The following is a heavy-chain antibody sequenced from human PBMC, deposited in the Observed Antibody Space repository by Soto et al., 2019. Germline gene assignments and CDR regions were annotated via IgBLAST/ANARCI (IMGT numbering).Heavy chain of an antibody. D-gene: IGHD6-6*01. CDR3: MKGQSSSWSTTGGLDV. CDR2: ISGSDDTT. V-gene: IGHV3-23*01. J-gene: IGHJ6*02. Sequence: EVQLLESGGGLVQPGGSLRLSCAASGFTFSTYAMSWVRQAPGKGLEWVSGISGSDDTTYSADSLKGRFTISRDNSKNTLYLHMNSLRAEDTALYSCMKGQSSSWSTTGGLDVWGQGTTVTVS. CDR1: GFTFSTYA.